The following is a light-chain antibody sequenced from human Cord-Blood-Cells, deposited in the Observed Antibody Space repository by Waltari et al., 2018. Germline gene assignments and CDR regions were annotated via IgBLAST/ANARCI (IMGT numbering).Light chain of an antibody. CDR2: WAS. Sequence: DIVMTQSPDSLAVSLGERATINCKSSQSVLYSSNNKNYLAWYQQKQGQPPKLLIYWASTRESRVPDRFSGSGSGTDFTLTISSLQAEDVSVYYCQQYYSTPRTFGQGTKVEIK. J-gene: IGKJ1*01. CDR1: QSVLYSSNNKNY. V-gene: IGKV4-1*01. CDR3: QQYYSTPRT.